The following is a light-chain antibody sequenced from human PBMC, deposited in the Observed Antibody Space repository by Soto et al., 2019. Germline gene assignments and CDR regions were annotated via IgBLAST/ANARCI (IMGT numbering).Light chain of an antibody. V-gene: IGLV2-14*01. CDR3: SSYTISRTYV. CDR2: EVS. CDR1: SSDVGAYNY. Sequence: QSALTQPASVSGSPGQSITISCTGTSSDVGAYNYVSWFQQHPGKAPKLMIYEVSNRPSGVSNRFSGSRPVNTASLTISGLQPEDEDDYYCSSYTISRTYVFGTGTKVTVL. J-gene: IGLJ1*01.